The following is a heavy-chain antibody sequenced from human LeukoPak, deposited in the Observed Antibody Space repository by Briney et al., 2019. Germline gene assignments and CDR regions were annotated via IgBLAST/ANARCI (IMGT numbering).Heavy chain of an antibody. V-gene: IGHV4-31*03. CDR1: GGYISSGGYC. Sequence: SQTLSLTCTVSGGYISSGGYCWSWIRQHPEKGLEWIGYICHSGSTDYNPPLQSRVTTSVDMSKNQFSLELTSVTAADTAVYYCARSRGYCSGGTCYRWWFDPWGQGTLVTVSS. J-gene: IGHJ5*02. D-gene: IGHD2-15*01. CDR2: ICHSGST. CDR3: ARSRGYCSGGTCYRWWFDP.